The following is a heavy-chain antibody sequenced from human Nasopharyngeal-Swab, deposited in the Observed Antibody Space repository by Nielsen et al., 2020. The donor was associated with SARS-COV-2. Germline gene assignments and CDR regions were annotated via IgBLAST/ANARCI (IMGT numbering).Heavy chain of an antibody. Sequence: GGSLRLFCAASGLTVSNHYMTWVRQAPGKGLEWVSVMYSGGSIYYADFVKGRFTISRDNSKNTLYLQMNSLRAEDTAVYYCARGQTGGWDGFDIWGQGTMVTVSS. CDR3: ARGQTGGWDGFDI. V-gene: IGHV3-53*01. CDR2: MYSGGSI. D-gene: IGHD6-19*01. J-gene: IGHJ3*02. CDR1: GLTVSNHY.